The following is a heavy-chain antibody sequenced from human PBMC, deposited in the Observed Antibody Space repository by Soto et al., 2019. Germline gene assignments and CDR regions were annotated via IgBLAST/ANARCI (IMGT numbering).Heavy chain of an antibody. D-gene: IGHD4-17*01. Sequence: PGGSLRLSWAASGFTFYSYSMSWVRQAPGKGLECVSAISGSGGSTYYADSVKVRFTISRDNSKNTLYLQMNSLSAEDTAVYYCAKGRAPRLVMTTVVYWGQGTLVTVSS. V-gene: IGHV3-23*01. CDR1: GFTFYSYS. CDR2: ISGSGGST. J-gene: IGHJ4*02. CDR3: AKGRAPRLVMTTVVY.